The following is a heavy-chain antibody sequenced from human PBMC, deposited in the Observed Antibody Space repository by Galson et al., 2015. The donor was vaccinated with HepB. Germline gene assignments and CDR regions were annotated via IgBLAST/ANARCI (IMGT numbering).Heavy chain of an antibody. D-gene: IGHD2-21*02. Sequence: SCKASGYTFTSYGISWVRQAPGQGLEWMGWISAYNGNTNYAQKLQGRVTMTTDTSTSTAYMELRSLRSDDTAVYYCARVGPVSESEYCGGDCYGYWGQGTLVTVSS. CDR3: ARVGPVSESEYCGGDCYGY. J-gene: IGHJ4*02. CDR1: GYTFTSYG. CDR2: ISAYNGNT. V-gene: IGHV1-18*01.